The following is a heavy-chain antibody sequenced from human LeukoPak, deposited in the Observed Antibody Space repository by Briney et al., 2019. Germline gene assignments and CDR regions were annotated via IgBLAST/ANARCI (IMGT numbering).Heavy chain of an antibody. CDR3: ARLFRSGTFDY. J-gene: IGHJ4*02. Sequence: GGSLRLSCAASGFTFSSYWMHWVRQAPGKGLVWVSRINSDGSSTSYADSVKGRFTISRDNAKNTLYPQMNSLRAEDTAVYYCARLFRSGTFDYWGQGTLVTVSS. V-gene: IGHV3-74*01. CDR2: INSDGSST. CDR1: GFTFSSYW. D-gene: IGHD2-15*01.